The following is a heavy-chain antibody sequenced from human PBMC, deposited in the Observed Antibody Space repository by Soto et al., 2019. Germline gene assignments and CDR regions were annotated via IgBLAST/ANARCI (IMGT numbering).Heavy chain of an antibody. CDR3: ASSLSYIVVVPAAIFGAFDI. J-gene: IGHJ3*02. CDR2: INPSGGST. CDR1: GYTFTSYY. D-gene: IGHD2-2*01. V-gene: IGHV1-46*01. Sequence: QVQLVQSGAEVKKPGASVKVSCKASGYTFTSYYMHWVRQAPGQGLEWMGIINPSGGSTSYAQKFQGRVTMTRDTSTSTVYMELSSLRSEDTAVYYCASSLSYIVVVPAAIFGAFDIWGQGTMVTVSS.